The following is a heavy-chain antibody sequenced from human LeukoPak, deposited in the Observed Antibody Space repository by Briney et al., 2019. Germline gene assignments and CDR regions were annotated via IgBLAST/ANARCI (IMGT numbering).Heavy chain of an antibody. V-gene: IGHV1-69*05. D-gene: IGHD3/OR15-3a*01. CDR2: IIPIFGTA. J-gene: IGHJ4*02. CDR1: GGTFSSYA. Sequence: ASVKVSCKASGGTFSSYAISWVRQAPGQGLEWMGRIIPIFGTANYAQKFQGRVTITTDESTSTAYMELSSLRSEDTAVYYCASPKDSDASAFDYWGQGTLVTVSS. CDR3: ASPKDSDASAFDY.